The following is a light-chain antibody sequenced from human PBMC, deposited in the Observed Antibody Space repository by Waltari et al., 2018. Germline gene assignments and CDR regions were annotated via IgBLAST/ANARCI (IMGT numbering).Light chain of an antibody. Sequence: EIVMTQSPATLSVSPGERATLSCRASQSVSSNLAWYQQKSGQAPRLLIYGASTRATGIPARFSGSGSGTEFTLTISSLQSEDFALYYCQQSYMTPLTFGGGTKVEIK. J-gene: IGKJ4*01. V-gene: IGKV3-15*01. CDR3: QQSYMTPLT. CDR1: QSVSSN. CDR2: GAS.